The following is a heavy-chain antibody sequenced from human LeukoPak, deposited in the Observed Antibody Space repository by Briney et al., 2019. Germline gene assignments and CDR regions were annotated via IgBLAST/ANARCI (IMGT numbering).Heavy chain of an antibody. Sequence: GGSLRLSCAASGFSLSTYGVSWVRPPPGKGLEWVSGITGTGGSTYYADSVKGRFTVSRDTSKNTLYLQMNSLRAEDTAIYYCAKDHGTAVAGFYYWGQGTLVTVSS. V-gene: IGHV3-23*01. CDR3: AKDHGTAVAGFYY. J-gene: IGHJ4*02. CDR1: GFSLSTYG. CDR2: ITGTGGST. D-gene: IGHD6-19*01.